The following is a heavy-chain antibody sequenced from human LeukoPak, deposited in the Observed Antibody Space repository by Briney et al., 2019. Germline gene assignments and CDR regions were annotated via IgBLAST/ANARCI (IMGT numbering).Heavy chain of an antibody. D-gene: IGHD2-2*01. Sequence: PGGSLRLSCAASGFTFSNYAMSWVCQAPGKGLEWFSAITDSGGDTYYADSVKGRFAISRDNSKNTLDLQMSSLRAEDTAVYYCARSCSSTSCHFDYWGQGTLVTVSS. CDR3: ARSCSSTSCHFDY. CDR2: ITDSGGDT. J-gene: IGHJ4*02. CDR1: GFTFSNYA. V-gene: IGHV3-23*01.